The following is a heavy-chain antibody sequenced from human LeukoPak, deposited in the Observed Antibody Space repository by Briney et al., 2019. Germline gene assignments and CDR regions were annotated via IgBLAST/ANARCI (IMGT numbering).Heavy chain of an antibody. V-gene: IGHV1-69*04. CDR3: ARLDWYDSSGQGY. J-gene: IGHJ4*02. Sequence: SVKVSCKASGGTFSSYAISWVRQAPGRGLEWMGRIIPIFGIANYAQKFQGRVTITADKSTSTAYMELSSLRSEDTAVYYCARLDWYDSSGQGYWGQGTLVTVSS. D-gene: IGHD3-22*01. CDR2: IIPIFGIA. CDR1: GGTFSSYA.